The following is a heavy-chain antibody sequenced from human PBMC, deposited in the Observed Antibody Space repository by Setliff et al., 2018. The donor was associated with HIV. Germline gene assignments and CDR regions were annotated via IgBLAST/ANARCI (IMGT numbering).Heavy chain of an antibody. Sequence: ETLSLTCTVSGDSIGYYHWSWIRQPAGRGLEWMGRIHTSGSTNYNPSLTSRVTLSVDTSKNQFFLKLTSLSAADTAVYYCARDRIEVVVDGPHDVFDVWGRGTTVTVS. CDR1: GDSIGYYH. D-gene: IGHD2-15*01. J-gene: IGHJ3*01. V-gene: IGHV4-4*07. CDR3: ARDRIEVVVDGPHDVFDV. CDR2: IHTSGST.